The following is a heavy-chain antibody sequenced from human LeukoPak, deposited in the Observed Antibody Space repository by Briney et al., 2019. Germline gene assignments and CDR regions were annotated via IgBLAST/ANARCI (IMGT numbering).Heavy chain of an antibody. CDR3: ARGYYDSSGYYFTDV. D-gene: IGHD3-22*01. CDR2: IYHSGST. V-gene: IGHV4-38-2*02. CDR1: GYSISSGYY. Sequence: SETLSLTCTVSGYSISSGYYWGWIRQPPGTGLEWIGSIYHSGSTYYNPSLKSRVTISVDTSKNQFSLKLSSVTAADTAVYYCARGYYDSSGYYFTDVWGKGTTVTISS. J-gene: IGHJ6*04.